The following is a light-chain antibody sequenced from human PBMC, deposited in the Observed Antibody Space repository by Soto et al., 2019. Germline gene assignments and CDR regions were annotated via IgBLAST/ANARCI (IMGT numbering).Light chain of an antibody. V-gene: IGKV3-20*01. CDR2: DAS. Sequence: EIVLTQSPGTLSLSPGERATLSCRASQSLSSRQLAWYQQKPGQAPRLLIHDASSRATGISDSFTGSGSGTDVTLTITTREPADFAGDDCQQYGSSPRTFGLGTKVDIK. CDR3: QQYGSSPRT. J-gene: IGKJ1*01. CDR1: QSLSSRQ.